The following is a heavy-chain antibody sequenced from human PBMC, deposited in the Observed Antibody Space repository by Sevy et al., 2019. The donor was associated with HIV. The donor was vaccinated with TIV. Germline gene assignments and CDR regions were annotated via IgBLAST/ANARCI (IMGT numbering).Heavy chain of an antibody. CDR2: IYHNGST. V-gene: IGHV4-59*01. CDR3: ARGKVLFDY. J-gene: IGHJ4*02. Sequence: SATLSLTCTVSGDSFSNYYWSWIRQSPGKGLEWIGYIYHNGSTNFNRSLKRRVTISVYTSKNQFSLKLNSVTAADTAVYYCARGKVLFDYWGQGTLVTVSS. CDR1: GDSFSNYY.